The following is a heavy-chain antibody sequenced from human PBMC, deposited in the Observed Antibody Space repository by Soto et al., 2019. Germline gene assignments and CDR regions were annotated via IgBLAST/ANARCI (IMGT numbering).Heavy chain of an antibody. Sequence: SETLSLTCTVSGGSISSYYWSWIRQPPGKGLEWIGYIYYSGSTNYNPSLKSRVTISVDTSKNQFSLKLSSVTAADTAVYYCARATPGHYKLGDFIYYGMDVWGQGTTDTVSS. CDR3: ARATPGHYKLGDFIYYGMDV. J-gene: IGHJ6*02. D-gene: IGHD7-27*01. V-gene: IGHV4-59*01. CDR1: GGSISSYY. CDR2: IYYSGST.